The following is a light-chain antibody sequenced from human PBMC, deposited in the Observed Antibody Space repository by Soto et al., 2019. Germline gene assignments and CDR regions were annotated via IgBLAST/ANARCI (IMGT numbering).Light chain of an antibody. Sequence: QSVLTQPPSVPAAPGQKVTISCSGSSSNIGNNYVSWYQQLPGTAPKLLIYENDKRPSGIPDRFSGSKSGTSATLGITGLQTGDEADYYCAAWHGSLSGWVFGGGTKLTVL. CDR3: AAWHGSLSGWV. J-gene: IGLJ3*02. CDR1: SSNIGNNY. CDR2: END. V-gene: IGLV1-51*02.